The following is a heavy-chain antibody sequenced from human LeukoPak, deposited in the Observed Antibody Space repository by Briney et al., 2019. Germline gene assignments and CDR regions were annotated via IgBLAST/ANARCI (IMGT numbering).Heavy chain of an antibody. CDR3: AGAHNWKYGTFDS. D-gene: IGHD1-7*01. Sequence: PGGSLRLSCAASGFTFTSYSITWVRQAPGQGLEWLSSINSSSSYIYYAQSVKGRFTISRDNDKNSLYLQMNSLRAEGTAVYYCAGAHNWKYGTFDSWGQGTLVTVSS. V-gene: IGHV3-21*01. CDR1: GFTFTSYS. CDR2: INSSSSYI. J-gene: IGHJ4*02.